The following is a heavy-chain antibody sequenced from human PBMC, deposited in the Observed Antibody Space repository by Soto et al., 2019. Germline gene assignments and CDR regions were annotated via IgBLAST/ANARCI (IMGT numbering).Heavy chain of an antibody. D-gene: IGHD6-19*01. CDR3: ARDSIAVAGTALYYYYGMDV. CDR2: IKQDGSEK. J-gene: IGHJ6*02. CDR1: GFTFSSYW. V-gene: IGHV3-7*03. Sequence: PGGSLRLSCAASGFTFSSYWMSWVRQAPGKGLEWVANIKQDGSEKYYVDSVKGRFTISRDNAKNSLYLQMNSLRAEDTAVYYCARDSIAVAGTALYYYYGMDVWGQGTTVTVS.